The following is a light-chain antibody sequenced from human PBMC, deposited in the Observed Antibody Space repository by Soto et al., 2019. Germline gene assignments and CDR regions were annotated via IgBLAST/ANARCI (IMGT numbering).Light chain of an antibody. CDR1: QSIRGN. V-gene: IGKV3-15*01. Sequence: EIMMTQSPATLSVSPGERATLSCRASQSIRGNLAWYQQKPGQAPGLLIYAASTRATGIPARFSGSGSGTEFTLTISSLQSEDFAVYYCQQYNNWPLTFGQGTKVEIK. CDR2: AAS. J-gene: IGKJ1*01. CDR3: QQYNNWPLT.